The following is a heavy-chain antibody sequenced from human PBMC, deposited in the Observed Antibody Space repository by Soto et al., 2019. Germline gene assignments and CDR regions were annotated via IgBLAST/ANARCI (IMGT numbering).Heavy chain of an antibody. CDR2: IKSNTDGGTT. Sequence: EVQLVESGGGLVKPGGSLRLSCAASGFAFNTAWMTWVRQAPGKGLECIGRIKSNTDGGTTDYIAPVKGRFTISRDDSENTLYLQKNSLKTDDTAVYYCTTGRGDYEGGQYYYMYVWGKGTTVTVSS. CDR1: GFAFNTAW. V-gene: IGHV3-15*01. D-gene: IGHD4-17*01. J-gene: IGHJ6*03. CDR3: TTGRGDYEGGQYYYMYV.